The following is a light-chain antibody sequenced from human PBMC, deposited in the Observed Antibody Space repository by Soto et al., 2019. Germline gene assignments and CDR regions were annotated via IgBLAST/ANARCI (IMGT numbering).Light chain of an antibody. V-gene: IGLV2-11*01. CDR2: DVN. J-gene: IGLJ2*01. Sequence: QSVLTQPRSVSGSPGQSVTISCTGTSSDVGGYDYVSWYQQHPGKAPKLMIFDVNKRPSGVPDRFSGCKSGNTASLTISGVDAEDEADSSCYSYVGSRVFGGGTKLTVL. CDR3: YSYVGSRV. CDR1: SSDVGGYDY.